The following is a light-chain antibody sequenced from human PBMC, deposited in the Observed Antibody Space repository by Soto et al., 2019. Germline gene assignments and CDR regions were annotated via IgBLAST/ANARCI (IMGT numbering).Light chain of an antibody. J-gene: IGKJ4*01. Sequence: DIQMTQSPSTLSASVGDTVTITGRASQNIFTWLAWYQHKPGKAPKLLMYDASILESGVPSRFSGSGSGTDFTLTISSLLPDDFATYYCQQYKSYPLTFGGGTKVDIK. CDR1: QNIFTW. CDR3: QQYKSYPLT. V-gene: IGKV1-5*01. CDR2: DAS.